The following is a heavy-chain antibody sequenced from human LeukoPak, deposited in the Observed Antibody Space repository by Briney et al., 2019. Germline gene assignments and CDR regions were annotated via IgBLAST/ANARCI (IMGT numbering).Heavy chain of an antibody. V-gene: IGHV3-15*01. CDR2: IKSKTDGGTT. Sequence: GGSLRLSCAASGFTFSSYAMSWVRQAPGKGLEWVGRIKSKTDGGTTEYAAPVKGRFTISRDDSQNMLYLQMNSLKTEDTAVYYCTTLIAFPNYWGQGTLVTVSS. CDR3: TTLIAFPNY. J-gene: IGHJ4*02. D-gene: IGHD2/OR15-2a*01. CDR1: GFTFSSYA.